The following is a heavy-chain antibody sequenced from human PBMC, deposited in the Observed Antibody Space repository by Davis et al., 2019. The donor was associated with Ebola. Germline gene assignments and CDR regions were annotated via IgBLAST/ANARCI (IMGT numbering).Heavy chain of an antibody. CDR3: ARGGLVPAALYL. V-gene: IGHV4-59*11. CDR1: GDSISSHY. CDR2: IAYTGNT. Sequence: PGGSLRLSCSVSGDSISSHYWSWIRQPPGKGLEWIGYIAYTGNTIYNPSLKSRVTISGDTSKKQFSLRLSSVTAADTAVYYCARGGLVPAALYLWGQGTMVTVSS. D-gene: IGHD2-2*01. J-gene: IGHJ3*01.